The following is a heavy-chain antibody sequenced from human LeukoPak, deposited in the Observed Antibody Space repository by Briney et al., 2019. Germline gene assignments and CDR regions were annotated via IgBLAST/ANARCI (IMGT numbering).Heavy chain of an antibody. V-gene: IGHV3-23*01. D-gene: IGHD6-6*01. Sequence: GGSLRLSCAASGFTFSSYAMSWVRQGPGKGLEWVSVISGSGGSTYYADSVKGRFTISRDNSKNTLYLQMNSLRAEDTAVYYCAKPKTRGSSSSPLVYWGQGTLVTVSS. CDR2: ISGSGGST. J-gene: IGHJ4*02. CDR3: AKPKTRGSSSSPLVY. CDR1: GFTFSSYA.